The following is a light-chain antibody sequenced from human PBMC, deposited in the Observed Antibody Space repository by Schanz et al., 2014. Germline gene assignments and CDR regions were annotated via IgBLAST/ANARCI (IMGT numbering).Light chain of an antibody. CDR3: SSYAGSYTGL. Sequence: QSVLTQPPSASGSPGQSVTISCTGTSSDVGGYNYVSWYQQHPGKAPKLMIYEVNKRPSGVPDRFSGSKSGNTASLTVSGLQAEDEADYYCSSYAGSYTGLFGGGTKLTVL. V-gene: IGLV2-8*01. CDR2: EVN. J-gene: IGLJ3*02. CDR1: SSDVGGYNY.